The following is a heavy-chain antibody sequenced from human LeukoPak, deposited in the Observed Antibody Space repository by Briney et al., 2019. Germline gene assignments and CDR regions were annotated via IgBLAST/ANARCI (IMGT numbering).Heavy chain of an antibody. V-gene: IGHV3-48*03. CDR2: ISSSGSTI. CDR3: ARDHCSGGSCRYYYYRDV. D-gene: IGHD2-15*01. Sequence: GGSLRLSCAASGFTFSSYEMNWVRQAPGKGLEWVSYISSSGSTIYYADSVKGRFTISRDNAKNSLYLQMNSLRAEDTAVYYCARDHCSGGSCRYYYYRDVWGKGTTVTISS. CDR1: GFTFSSYE. J-gene: IGHJ6*03.